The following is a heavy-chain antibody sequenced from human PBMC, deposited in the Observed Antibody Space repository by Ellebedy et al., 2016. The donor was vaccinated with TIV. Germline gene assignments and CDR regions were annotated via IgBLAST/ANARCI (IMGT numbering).Heavy chain of an antibody. CDR1: GFTFSSYD. V-gene: IGHV3-13*01. CDR3: ARATAGFDY. Sequence: GESLKISCAASGFTFSSYDMHWVRQATGRGLEWVSGIGTAGDTYYPGSVKGRFTISRENAKNPLYLQMNSLRAEDTAVYYCARATAGFDYWGQGTLVTVSS. J-gene: IGHJ4*02. CDR2: IGTAGDT. D-gene: IGHD1-1*01.